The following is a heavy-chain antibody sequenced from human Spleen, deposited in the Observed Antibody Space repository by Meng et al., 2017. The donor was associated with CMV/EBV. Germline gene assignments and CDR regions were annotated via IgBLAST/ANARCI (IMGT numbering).Heavy chain of an antibody. Sequence: SVKVSCKASGYTFTGFYIHWVRQAPGRGLEWMGGIIPIFGTANYAQKFQGRVTITTVESTSTAYMELTSLRSEDTAVYYCARDGYNYRGYFDYWGQGTLVTVSS. J-gene: IGHJ4*02. CDR3: ARDGYNYRGYFDY. CDR2: IIPIFGTA. D-gene: IGHD5-24*01. V-gene: IGHV1-69*05. CDR1: GYTFTGFY.